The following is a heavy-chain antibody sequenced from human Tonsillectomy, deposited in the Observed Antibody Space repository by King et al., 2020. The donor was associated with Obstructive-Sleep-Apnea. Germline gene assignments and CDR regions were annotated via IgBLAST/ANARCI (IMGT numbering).Heavy chain of an antibody. J-gene: IGHJ4*02. CDR2: RWYDGRNK. D-gene: IGHD3-22*01. V-gene: IGHV3-33*01. CDR3: ARDPLPYYYDSSGYHFDY. CDR1: GFTFSSYG. Sequence: VQLVESGGGVVQPGRSLRLSCAASGFTFSSYGMHWVRQAPGKGLEWVAVRWYDGRNKYYADSVKGRFTISRDNSKNTLYLQMNSLRAEDTAVYYCARDPLPYYYDSSGYHFDYWGQGTLVTVSS.